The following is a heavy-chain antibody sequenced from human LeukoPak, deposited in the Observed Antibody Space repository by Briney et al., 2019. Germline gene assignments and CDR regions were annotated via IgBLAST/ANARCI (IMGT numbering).Heavy chain of an antibody. CDR2: ISAYNGNT. D-gene: IGHD3-16*01. CDR1: GYTFTSYG. Sequence: ASVKVSCKASGYTFTSYGISWVRQAPGQGLEWMGWISAYNGNTNYAQKLQGRVTMTTDTSTSTAYMELRSLRSDDTAVYYCARDRTYYDYVWGSYCPFGFGYWGQGTLVTVSS. CDR3: ARDRTYYDYVWGSYCPFGFGY. V-gene: IGHV1-18*01. J-gene: IGHJ4*02.